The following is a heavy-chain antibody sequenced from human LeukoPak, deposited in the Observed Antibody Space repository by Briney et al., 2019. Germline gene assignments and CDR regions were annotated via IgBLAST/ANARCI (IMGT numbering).Heavy chain of an antibody. CDR2: IDPHSGGT. CDR1: GYTLIDYY. V-gene: IGHV1-2*02. Sequence: PSASVKVSCKASGYTLIDYYIHWVRQAPGQGLEWMGCIDPHSGGTKYAQKLQGRVTMTRDTSISTAYMELSRLRSDDTAMFYCAREYYDSSGTKYAFDIWGQGTMVTVSS. D-gene: IGHD3-22*01. CDR3: AREYYDSSGTKYAFDI. J-gene: IGHJ3*02.